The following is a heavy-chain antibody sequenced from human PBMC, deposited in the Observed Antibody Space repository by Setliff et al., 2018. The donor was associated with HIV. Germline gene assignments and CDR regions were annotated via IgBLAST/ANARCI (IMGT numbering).Heavy chain of an antibody. V-gene: IGHV3-21*01. Sequence: PGGSLRLSCAASGFTFSGYSMHWVRQAPGKGLGWVSCISSSSSYIYYADSVKGRFTISRDNAKNSLYLQMNSLRAEDTAVYYCARARGSPTSYFDYWGQGTLVTVSS. CDR3: ARARGSPTSYFDY. CDR2: ISSSSSYI. J-gene: IGHJ4*02. D-gene: IGHD1-26*01. CDR1: GFTFSGYS.